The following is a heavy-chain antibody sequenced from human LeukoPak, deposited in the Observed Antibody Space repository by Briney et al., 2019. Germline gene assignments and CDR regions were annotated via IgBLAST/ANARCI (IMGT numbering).Heavy chain of an antibody. V-gene: IGHV3-66*01. CDR1: GFIVTGNY. J-gene: IGHJ4*02. CDR2: IYSGGTT. Sequence: GGSLRLSCAVSGFIVTGNYMTWVRLAPGKGLERVSTIYSGGTTFYTDSVRGRFTISRDNSKNTLYLQMNSLRAEDTAIYYCARGGAPYFDWCFDYWGQGTLVTVSS. CDR3: ARGGAPYFDWCFDY. D-gene: IGHD3-9*01.